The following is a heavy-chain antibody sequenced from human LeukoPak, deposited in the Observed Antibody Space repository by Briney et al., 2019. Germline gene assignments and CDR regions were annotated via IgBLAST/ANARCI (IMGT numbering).Heavy chain of an antibody. J-gene: IGHJ6*03. D-gene: IGHD1-7*01. V-gene: IGHV4-34*01. CDR1: GGSFSNYY. CDR2: INDSGRI. Sequence: SETLSLTCAVSGGSFSNYYWSWIRQPPGKGLEWIGEINDSGRINYNPSLMSRVTVSVDTSKNKFSLRLTSVTATDTAVYYCARRWNYGRNYYIDVWGNGATVSVSS. CDR3: ARRWNYGRNYYIDV.